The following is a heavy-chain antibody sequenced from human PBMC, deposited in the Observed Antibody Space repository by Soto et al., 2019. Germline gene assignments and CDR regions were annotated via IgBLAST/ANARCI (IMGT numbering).Heavy chain of an antibody. V-gene: IGHV3-23*01. J-gene: IGHJ6*02. CDR2: IGGSGGST. Sequence: GGSQRLYCAASGFTFSSYAMSWVSQAPGKGLEGVSAIGGSGGSTYYADSVKVRFTISRDNSKNTLYLQMNSLRAEDTAVYYCAKDDDYDNYGMDVWGQGT. D-gene: IGHD3-22*01. CDR1: GFTFSSYA. CDR3: AKDDDYDNYGMDV.